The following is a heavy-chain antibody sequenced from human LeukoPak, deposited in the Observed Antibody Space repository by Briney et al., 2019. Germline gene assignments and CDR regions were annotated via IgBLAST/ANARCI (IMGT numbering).Heavy chain of an antibody. CDR1: GFTFSSYG. CDR3: AKDREFRYYDSSGNYYFDY. J-gene: IGHJ4*02. V-gene: IGHV3-30*18. Sequence: GGSLRLSCAASGFTFSSYGMHWVRQAPGEGLEWVAIVSYDGSNKYYADSVKGRFTISRDNSKNTLYLQMNSLRAEDTAVYYCAKDREFRYYDSSGNYYFDYWGQGTLVTVSS. D-gene: IGHD3-22*01. CDR2: VSYDGSNK.